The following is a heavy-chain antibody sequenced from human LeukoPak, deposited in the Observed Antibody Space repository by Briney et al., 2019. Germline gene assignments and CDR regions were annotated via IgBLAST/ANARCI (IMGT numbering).Heavy chain of an antibody. D-gene: IGHD5-24*01. J-gene: IGHJ3*02. CDR2: INLSGGIT. Sequence: ASVKVSCKASGYTFTSYDINWVRQASGQRLEWMGIINLSGGITKYAQKIQGRVTMTRDTSTSTVYMELSSLKSEDKVVYYCARVRDGYYDAYDIWGQGTMVTVSS. V-gene: IGHV1-46*01. CDR3: ARVRDGYYDAYDI. CDR1: GYTFTSYD.